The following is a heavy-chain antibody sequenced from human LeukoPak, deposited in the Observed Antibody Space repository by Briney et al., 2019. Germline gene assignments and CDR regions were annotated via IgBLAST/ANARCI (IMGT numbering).Heavy chain of an antibody. D-gene: IGHD2-2*02. CDR2: IYYSGST. CDR1: GGSLTNYY. Sequence: SETLSLTCTVSGGSLTNYYWSWIRQPPGKGLEWIGYIYYSGSTNYNPSLKSRVTISVDTSKNQFSLKLSSATAADTAVYYCARAVPAAIPGGAARLDWYFDLWGRGTLVTVSS. V-gene: IGHV4-59*01. J-gene: IGHJ2*01. CDR3: ARAVPAAIPGGAARLDWYFDL.